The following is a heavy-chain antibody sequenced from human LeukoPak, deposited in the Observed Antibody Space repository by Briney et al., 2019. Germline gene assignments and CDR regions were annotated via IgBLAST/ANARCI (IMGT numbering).Heavy chain of an antibody. D-gene: IGHD2-2*02. V-gene: IGHV4-34*01. Sequence: PSETLCLTCAVYGGSFSGYYWSWIRQPPGKGLEWIGEINHSGSTNYNPSLKSRVTISVDTSKNQFSLKLSSVTAADTAVYYCARGRDIVVVPAAIRRAFDIWGQGTMVTVSS. CDR1: GGSFSGYY. CDR2: INHSGST. J-gene: IGHJ3*02. CDR3: ARGRDIVVVPAAIRRAFDI.